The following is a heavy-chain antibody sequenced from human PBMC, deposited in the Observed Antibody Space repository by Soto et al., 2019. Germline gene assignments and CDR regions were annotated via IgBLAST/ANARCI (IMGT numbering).Heavy chain of an antibody. J-gene: IGHJ4*02. CDR3: ARDQDIVVVPAAAPFDY. D-gene: IGHD2-2*01. Sequence: GGSLRLSCAASGFTFSSYSMNWVRQAPGKGLEWVSYISSSSSTIYYADSVKGRFTISRDNAKNSLYLQMNSLRAEDTAVYYCARDQDIVVVPAAAPFDYWGQGTLVTVSS. V-gene: IGHV3-48*01. CDR1: GFTFSSYS. CDR2: ISSSSSTI.